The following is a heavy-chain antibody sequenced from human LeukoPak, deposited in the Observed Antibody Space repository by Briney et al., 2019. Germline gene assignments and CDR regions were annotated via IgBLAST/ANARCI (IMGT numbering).Heavy chain of an antibody. CDR3: ARSITYYDILTGYPHGPGFDY. CDR2: ISSSGSTI. D-gene: IGHD3-9*01. Sequence: GGSLRLSCAASGFTFSSYEMNWVRQAPGKGLEWVSYISSSGSTIYYADSVKGRLTISRDNAKNSLYLQMNSLRAEDTAVYYCARSITYYDILTGYPHGPGFDYWGQGTLVTVSS. CDR1: GFTFSSYE. V-gene: IGHV3-48*03. J-gene: IGHJ4*02.